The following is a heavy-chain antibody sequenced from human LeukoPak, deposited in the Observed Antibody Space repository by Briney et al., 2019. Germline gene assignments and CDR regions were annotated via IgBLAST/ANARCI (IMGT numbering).Heavy chain of an antibody. CDR1: GGTFTSYA. J-gene: IGHJ4*02. CDR2: IIPIFGTA. Sequence: ASVKVSCKASGGTFTSYAISWVRQAPGQGLEWMGGIIPIFGTANYAQKFQGRVTITADESTSTAYMELSSLRSEDTAVYYCARVPGYSYDPPFDYWGQGTLVTVSS. D-gene: IGHD5-18*01. CDR3: ARVPGYSYDPPFDY. V-gene: IGHV1-69*13.